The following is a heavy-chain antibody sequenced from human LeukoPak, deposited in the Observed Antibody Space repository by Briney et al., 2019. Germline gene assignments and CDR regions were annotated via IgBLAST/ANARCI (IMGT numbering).Heavy chain of an antibody. CDR2: IYYSGST. D-gene: IGHD3-22*01. Sequence: PSETLSLTCNVSGGSISSSSYYWGWIRQPPGKGLEWIGSIYYSGSTYYNPSLKSRVTISVDTSKNQFSLKLSSVTAADTAVYYCARGLAYFDYWGQGALVTVSS. V-gene: IGHV4-39*07. J-gene: IGHJ4*02. CDR1: GGSISSSSYY. CDR3: ARGLAYFDY.